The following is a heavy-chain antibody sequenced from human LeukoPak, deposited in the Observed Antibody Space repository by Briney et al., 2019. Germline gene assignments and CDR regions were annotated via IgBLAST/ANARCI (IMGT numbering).Heavy chain of an antibody. V-gene: IGHV1-2*02. CDR1: GYTFTDYQ. D-gene: IGHD5-18*01. CDR2: INPNSDDT. CDR3: ARARRVDTAMWGYYYFMDV. Sequence: ASVKVSCKASGYTFTDYQMHWVRQAPGQGLEWMGWINPNSDDTNYAQKFQERVNMTRDKSISTAYMELSSLRSDDTAVYFCARARRVDTAMWGYYYFMDVWGKGTTVTISS. J-gene: IGHJ6*03.